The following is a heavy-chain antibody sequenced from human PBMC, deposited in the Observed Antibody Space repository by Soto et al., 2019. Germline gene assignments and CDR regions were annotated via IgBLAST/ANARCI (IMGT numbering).Heavy chain of an antibody. J-gene: IGHJ3*02. V-gene: IGHV2-5*02. CDR3: APHLIAWGDAFDI. CDR1: GFSLSTNGVG. D-gene: IGHD7-27*01. Sequence: QITLKESGPTLVKPTQTLTLTCTFSGFSLSTNGVGVSWIRQPPGKALEWLALIYWDDDKRYSPSLRSRLTLSKDTPKHQVVLTLTNIDPVDTATYYCAPHLIAWGDAFDIWGQGTMVTVSS. CDR2: IYWDDDK.